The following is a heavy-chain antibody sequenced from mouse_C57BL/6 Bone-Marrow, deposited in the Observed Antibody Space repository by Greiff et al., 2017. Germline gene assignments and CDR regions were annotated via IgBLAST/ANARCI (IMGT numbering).Heavy chain of an antibody. Sequence: VQLQQSGAELVKPGASVKMSCKASGYTFTSYWITWVKQRPGQGLEWIGDIYPGSGSTNYNEKFKSKATLTVDTSSRTAYMQLSSLTSEDSAVYYCARWVAFYYGNYVGAMDYWGQGTSVTVSS. CDR3: ARWVAFYYGNYVGAMDY. J-gene: IGHJ4*01. D-gene: IGHD2-1*01. CDR1: GYTFTSYW. CDR2: IYPGSGST. V-gene: IGHV1-55*01.